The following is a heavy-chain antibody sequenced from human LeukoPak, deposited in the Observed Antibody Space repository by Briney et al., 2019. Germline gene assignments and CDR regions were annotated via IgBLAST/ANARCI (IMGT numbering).Heavy chain of an antibody. CDR2: ISAYNGNT. D-gene: IGHD2/OR15-2a*01. CDR1: GYTFTSYG. J-gene: IGHJ5*02. V-gene: IGHV1-18*01. Sequence: GASVKVPCKASGYTFTSYGISWVRQAPGQGLEWMGWISAYNGNTNYAQKLQGRVTMTTDTSTSTAYMELRSLRSDDTAVYYCARIVIVAEYNWFDPWGQGTLVTVSS. CDR3: ARIVIVAEYNWFDP.